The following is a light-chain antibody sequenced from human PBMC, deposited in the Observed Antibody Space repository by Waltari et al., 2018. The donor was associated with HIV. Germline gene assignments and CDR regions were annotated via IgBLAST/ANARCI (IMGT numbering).Light chain of an antibody. CDR1: SSHIGAGYP. V-gene: IGLV1-40*01. J-gene: IGLJ1*01. CDR3: QSYDSSLSGYV. Sequence: SVLTQPPSVSGAPGQRVTISCTGSSSHIGAGYPVHLYQQLPGTAPKLLIYGNSNRPSGVPDRFSGSKSGTSASLAITGLQAEDEADYHCQSYDSSLSGYVFGTGTKVTVL. CDR2: GNS.